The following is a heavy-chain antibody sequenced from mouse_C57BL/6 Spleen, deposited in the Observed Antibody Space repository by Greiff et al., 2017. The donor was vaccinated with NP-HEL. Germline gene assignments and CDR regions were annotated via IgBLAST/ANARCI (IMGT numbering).Heavy chain of an antibody. CDR3: ARGGDITTVVDY. D-gene: IGHD1-1*01. V-gene: IGHV1-69*01. CDR2: IDPSDSYT. CDR1: GYTFTSYW. Sequence: VQLQQPGAELVMPGASVKLSCKASGYTFTSYWMHWVKQRPGQGLEWIGEIDPSDSYTNYNQKFKGKSTLTVDKSSSTAYMQLSSLTSEDSAVYYRARGGDITTVVDYWGQGTTLTVSS. J-gene: IGHJ2*01.